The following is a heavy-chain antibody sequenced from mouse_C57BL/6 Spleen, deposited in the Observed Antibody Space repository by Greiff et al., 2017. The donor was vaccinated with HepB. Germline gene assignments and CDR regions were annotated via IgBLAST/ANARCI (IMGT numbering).Heavy chain of an antibody. CDR1: GFTFNTYA. J-gene: IGHJ4*01. Sequence: EVQGVESGGGLVQPKGSLKLSCAASGFTFNTYAMHWVRQAPGKGLEWVACIRSKSSNYATYYADSVKDRFTISRDDSQSMLYLQMNNLKTEDTAMYYCVRESPYAMDYWGQGTSVTVSS. V-gene: IGHV10-3*01. CDR2: IRSKSSNYAT. CDR3: VRESPYAMDY.